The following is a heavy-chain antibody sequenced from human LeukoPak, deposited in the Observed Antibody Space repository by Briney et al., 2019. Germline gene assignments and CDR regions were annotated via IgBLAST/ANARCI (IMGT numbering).Heavy chain of an antibody. V-gene: IGHV3-48*03. CDR2: INGGGSSM. CDR1: AFTFSSYE. D-gene: IGHD5-12*01. J-gene: IGHJ4*02. Sequence: PGGSLRHSCAASAFTFSSYEMNWVRQAPGKGLEWVSYINGGGSSMYYADSVKGRFTISRDNAKSSLYLQMNSLRAEDTAVYYCARGPSGYHNTGDQGTLVTVSS. CDR3: ARGPSGYHNT.